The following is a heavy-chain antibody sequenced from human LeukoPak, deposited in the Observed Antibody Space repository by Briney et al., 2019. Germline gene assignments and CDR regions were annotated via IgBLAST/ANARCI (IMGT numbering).Heavy chain of an antibody. D-gene: IGHD5-12*01. CDR3: ARDNSGSDPEHWAR. Sequence: GGSLRLSCAASGFTFSSYEMNWVRQAPGKGLEWVSYISSSGSTIYYADSVKGRFTISRDNAKNSLYLQMNSLRAEDTAVYYCARDNSGSDPEHWARWGQGTLVTVSS. CDR1: GFTFSSYE. V-gene: IGHV3-48*03. J-gene: IGHJ4*02. CDR2: ISSSGSTI.